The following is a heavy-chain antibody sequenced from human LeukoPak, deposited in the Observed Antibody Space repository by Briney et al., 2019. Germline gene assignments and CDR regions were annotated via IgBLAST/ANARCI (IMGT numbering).Heavy chain of an antibody. Sequence: ASVTVSCKASGYTFTTYGISWVRQAPGQGLEGLGRISVYNGNTNYAQKLQGRVTMTTDTSTSTAYMELRSLRSDDTAVYYCARMILLLGDVLTVPPRGFDYWGQGTLVTVSS. CDR2: ISVYNGNT. CDR3: ARMILLLGDVLTVPPRGFDY. CDR1: GYTFTTYG. D-gene: IGHD3-9*01. J-gene: IGHJ4*02. V-gene: IGHV1-18*01.